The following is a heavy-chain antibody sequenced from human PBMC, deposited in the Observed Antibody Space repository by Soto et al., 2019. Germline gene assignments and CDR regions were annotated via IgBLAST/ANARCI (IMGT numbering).Heavy chain of an antibody. D-gene: IGHD6-19*01. V-gene: IGHV3-74*01. CDR3: ARDGGKGQAVSWFR. CDR1: GFTFSSYW. CDR2: INSDGSST. J-gene: IGHJ4*02. Sequence: EVQLVESGGGLVQPGGSLRLSCAASGFTFSSYWMHWVRQAPGKGLGWVSRINSDGSSTSYADSVKGRFTISRDNAKNTLYLQMNSLRAEDTAVYYCARDGGKGQAVSWFRWGQGTLVTVSS.